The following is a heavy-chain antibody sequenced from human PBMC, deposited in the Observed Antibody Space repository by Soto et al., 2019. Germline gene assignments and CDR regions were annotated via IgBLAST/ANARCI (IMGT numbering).Heavy chain of an antibody. CDR3: ARVGGVVTARYYFDY. CDR1: GGTFSSYT. V-gene: IGHV1-69*02. D-gene: IGHD3-16*01. CDR2: IIPILGIA. Sequence: QVQLVQSGAEVKKPGSSVKVSCKASGGTFSSYTISWVRQAPGQGLEWMGRIIPILGIANYAQKFQGRVTIXXDXSXXTAYMELSSLRSEDTAVYYCARVGGVVTARYYFDYWGQGTLVTVSS. J-gene: IGHJ4*02.